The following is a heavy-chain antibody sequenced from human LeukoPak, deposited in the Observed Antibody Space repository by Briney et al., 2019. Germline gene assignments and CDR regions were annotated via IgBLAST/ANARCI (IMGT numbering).Heavy chain of an antibody. CDR3: ASPRYDFWSGPTPIFDY. V-gene: IGHV3-21*01. CDR1: GFTFSSYS. J-gene: IGHJ4*02. CDR2: ISRSSSYR. D-gene: IGHD3-3*01. Sequence: GGSLRLSGGASGFTFSSYSMNRVRQAPGMVLECVSSISRSSSYRYYADSVKGRFTFSRDNAKTSLYLQMNSLRAEDTAVYYCASPRYDFWSGPTPIFDYWGQGTLVTVSS.